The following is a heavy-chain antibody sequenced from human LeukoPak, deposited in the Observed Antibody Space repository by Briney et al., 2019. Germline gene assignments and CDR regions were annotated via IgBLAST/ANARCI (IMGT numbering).Heavy chain of an antibody. CDR1: GFTFSSYG. CDR2: ISYDGSNK. CDR3: AKDRWVVVTTSLFDY. J-gene: IGHJ4*02. D-gene: IGHD2-21*02. V-gene: IGHV3-30*18. Sequence: GRSLRLSCAASGFTFSSYGMHWVRQAPGKGLEWVAVISYDGSNKYYADSVKGRFTISRDNSKNTLYLQMNSLRAEDTAVYYCAKDRWVVVTTSLFDYWGQGTLVTVSS.